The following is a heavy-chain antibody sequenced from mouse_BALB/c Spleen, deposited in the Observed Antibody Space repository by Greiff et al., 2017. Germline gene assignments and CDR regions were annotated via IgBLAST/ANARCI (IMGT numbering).Heavy chain of an antibody. CDR3: GRHGTGFAY. V-gene: IGHV10-1*02. Sequence: EVQLVESGGGLVQPKGSLKLSCAASGFTFNTYAMNWVRQAPGKGLEWVACIRSKSNNYATYYADSVKDRFTISRDDSQSMLYLQMNNLKTEDTAMYYCGRHGTGFAYWGQGTLVTVSA. CDR1: GFTFNTYA. CDR2: IRSKSNNYAT. J-gene: IGHJ3*01. D-gene: IGHD4-1*01.